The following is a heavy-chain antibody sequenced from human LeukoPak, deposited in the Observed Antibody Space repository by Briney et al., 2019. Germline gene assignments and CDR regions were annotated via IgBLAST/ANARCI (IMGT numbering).Heavy chain of an antibody. D-gene: IGHD3-10*01. CDR2: IYYSGST. J-gene: IGHJ4*02. V-gene: IGHV4-39*07. Sequence: SETLSLTCTVSGGSISSSSYYWGWIRQPPGKGLEWIGSIYYSGSTYYNPSLKSRVTISVDTSKNQFSLKLSSATAADTAVYYCARDQKADYYGTPKDYWGQGTLVTVSS. CDR3: ARDQKADYYGTPKDY. CDR1: GGSISSSSYY.